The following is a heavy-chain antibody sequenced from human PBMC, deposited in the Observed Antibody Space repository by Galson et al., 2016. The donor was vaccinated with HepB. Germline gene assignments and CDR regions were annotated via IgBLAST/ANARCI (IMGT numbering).Heavy chain of an antibody. V-gene: IGHV3-23*01. Sequence: SLRISCAASGFTFSSYAMSWVRQAPGKGVEWVSAISGSGGNSYYADSVKGRFTISRDNSKNTLYVQMHSLRAEDTAVYYCAKDYYDSSGYRSYWYFDLWGRGTLVTVS. J-gene: IGHJ2*01. CDR2: ISGSGGNS. D-gene: IGHD3-22*01. CDR3: AKDYYDSSGYRSYWYFDL. CDR1: GFTFSSYA.